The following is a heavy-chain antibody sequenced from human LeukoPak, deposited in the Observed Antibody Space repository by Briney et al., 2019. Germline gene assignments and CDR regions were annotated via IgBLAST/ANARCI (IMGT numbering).Heavy chain of an antibody. D-gene: IGHD4-17*01. CDR1: GFTFSSYS. Sequence: GGSLRLSCAASGFTFSSYSMNWVRQAPGKGLEWVSSISSSSSYIYYADSVKGRFTISRDNAKNSLYLQMNSLRAEDTAVYHCARGQGGDFSYYFDYWGQGTLVTVSS. CDR2: ISSSSSYI. CDR3: ARGQGGDFSYYFDY. J-gene: IGHJ4*02. V-gene: IGHV3-21*01.